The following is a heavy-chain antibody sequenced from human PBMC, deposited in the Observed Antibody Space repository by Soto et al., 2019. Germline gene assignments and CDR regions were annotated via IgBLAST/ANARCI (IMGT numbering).Heavy chain of an antibody. V-gene: IGHV4-39*01. Sequence: QLQLQESGPGLVKPSETLSLTCTVSGGSISSSSYYWGWIRQPPGKGLEWIGSIYYSGSTYYNPSRKTRYTIAVDTSKNQFSLKLSSVTAADTAVYYCASDYDDSTGVRLFDYWGQGTLVTVSS. CDR1: GGSISSSSYY. J-gene: IGHJ4*02. CDR3: ASDYDDSTGVRLFDY. CDR2: IYYSGST. D-gene: IGHD4-17*01.